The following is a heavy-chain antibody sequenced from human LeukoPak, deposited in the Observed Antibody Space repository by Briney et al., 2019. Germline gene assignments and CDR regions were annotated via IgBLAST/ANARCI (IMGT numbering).Heavy chain of an antibody. V-gene: IGHV4-34*01. Sequence: SETLSLTCAVYGGSFSGYYWGWIRQPPGKGLEWIGSIYYSGSTYYNPSLKSRVTISVDRSKNQFSLRLTSVTAADTAVYYCASGLRWELGTIDYWGQGTLVTVSS. CDR1: GGSFSGYY. CDR3: ASGLRWELGTIDY. D-gene: IGHD1-26*01. CDR2: IYYSGST. J-gene: IGHJ4*02.